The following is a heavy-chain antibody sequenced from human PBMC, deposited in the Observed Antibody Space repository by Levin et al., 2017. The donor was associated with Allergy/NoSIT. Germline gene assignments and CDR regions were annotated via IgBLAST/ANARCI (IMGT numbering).Heavy chain of an antibody. CDR3: ARQGRRGTMIVVDLGWFDP. D-gene: IGHD3-22*01. Sequence: GESLKISCKGSGYSFTSYWIGWVRQMPGKGLEWMGIIYPGDSDTRYSPSFQGQVTISADKSISTAYLQWSSLKASDTAMYYCARQGRRGTMIVVDLGWFDPWGQGTLVTVSS. CDR1: GYSFTSYW. J-gene: IGHJ5*02. CDR2: IYPGDSDT. V-gene: IGHV5-51*01.